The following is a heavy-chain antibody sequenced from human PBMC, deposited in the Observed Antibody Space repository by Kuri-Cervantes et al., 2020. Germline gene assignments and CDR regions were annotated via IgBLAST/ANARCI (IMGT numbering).Heavy chain of an antibody. Sequence: GGSLRLSCAAAGFTVSSNYIRWVRQAPGKGLEWVAVISYDGSNKYYADSVKGRFTISRDNSKNSLYLQMNSLRAEDTAVYYCARGFDYWGQGTLVTVSS. CDR1: GFTVSSNY. V-gene: IGHV3-30-3*01. CDR3: ARGFDY. CDR2: ISYDGSNK. J-gene: IGHJ4*02.